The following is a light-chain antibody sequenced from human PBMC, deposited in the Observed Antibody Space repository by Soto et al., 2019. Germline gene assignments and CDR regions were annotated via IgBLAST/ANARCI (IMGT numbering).Light chain of an antibody. CDR1: SSDIGGYNY. Sequence: QSALTQPASVSGSPGQSITISCTGSSSDIGGYNYVSWYQQHPDKAPKLMIYHVSNRPSGISSRFSGSKSGNTASLTISGLQAEDEADYYCRSYTSSTTYVFGTGNKVTVL. CDR2: HVS. CDR3: RSYTSSTTYV. J-gene: IGLJ1*01. V-gene: IGLV2-14*01.